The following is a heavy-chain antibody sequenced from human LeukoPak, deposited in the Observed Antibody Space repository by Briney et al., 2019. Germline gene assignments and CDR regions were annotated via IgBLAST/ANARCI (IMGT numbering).Heavy chain of an antibody. CDR2: ISSTSSNI. Sequence: GGSLRLSCAASEFTFSSYSMNWVRQAPGKGLEWASSISSTSSNIYYADSVKGRFTVSRDNAKNSLYLQMNSLRAEDTAVYYCARVGYYDFWSGSNYFDYRGQGTLVTVSS. D-gene: IGHD3-3*01. V-gene: IGHV3-21*01. J-gene: IGHJ4*02. CDR1: EFTFSSYS. CDR3: ARVGYYDFWSGSNYFDY.